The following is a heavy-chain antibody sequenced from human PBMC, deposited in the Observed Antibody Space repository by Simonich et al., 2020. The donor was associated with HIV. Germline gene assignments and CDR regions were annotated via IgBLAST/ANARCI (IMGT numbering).Heavy chain of an antibody. CDR2: INHSGIT. Sequence: QVQLQQWGAGLLKPSETLSLTCAVYGWSFSGYYWNWTRQPPGKGLEWIGEINHSGITNYKSSLNSRATISVDKSKNQFSLKLSSVTAADTAIYYCARRDRELILYFDYWGQGNLVTVSS. CDR1: GWSFSGYY. V-gene: IGHV4-34*01. CDR3: ARRDRELILYFDY. J-gene: IGHJ4*02. D-gene: IGHD3-3*01.